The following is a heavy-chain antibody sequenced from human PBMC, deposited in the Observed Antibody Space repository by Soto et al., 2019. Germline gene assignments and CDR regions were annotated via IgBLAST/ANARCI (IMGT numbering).Heavy chain of an antibody. CDR1: GYSISSGLY. D-gene: IGHD1-1*01. J-gene: IGHJ5*02. V-gene: IGHV4-38-2*01. CDR3: AIGNPDWFDP. CDR2: IYRGGIT. Sequence: SETLSLTCAVSGYSISSGLYWGWIRQPPGKGLEWIGTIYRGGITYYNPSLKSRVTISIDTSKNHFSLRLSSVTATDTAVYFCAIGNPDWFDPWGQGTLVAVSS.